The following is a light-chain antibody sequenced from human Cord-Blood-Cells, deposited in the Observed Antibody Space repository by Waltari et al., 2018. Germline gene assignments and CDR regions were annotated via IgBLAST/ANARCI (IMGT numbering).Light chain of an antibody. Sequence: EIALPQPPATLSLSPGERATLTCRASQSVSSSNLAWYQQKPGQAPRLLIYGASSRATGIPDRVSGSESGTDCTLTSSRLEPEDFAVYDCQQYGSSPLTFGGGTKVEIK. V-gene: IGKV3-20*01. CDR2: GAS. CDR3: QQYGSSPLT. CDR1: QSVSSSN. J-gene: IGKJ4*01.